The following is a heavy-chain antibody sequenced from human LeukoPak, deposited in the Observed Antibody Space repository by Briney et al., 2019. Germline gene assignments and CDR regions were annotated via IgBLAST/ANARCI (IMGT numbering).Heavy chain of an antibody. D-gene: IGHD3-22*01. J-gene: IGHJ3*02. CDR1: GYTFTAYY. CDR3: ARELGWYDSSGYHAFDI. CDR2: INAGNGNT. V-gene: IGHV1-3*01. Sequence: ASVKVSCKASGYTFTAYYMHWVRQAPGQRLEWMGWINAGNGNTKYSQKFQGRVTITRDTSASTAYMELSSLRSEGTAVYYCARELGWYDSSGYHAFDIWGQGTMVTVSS.